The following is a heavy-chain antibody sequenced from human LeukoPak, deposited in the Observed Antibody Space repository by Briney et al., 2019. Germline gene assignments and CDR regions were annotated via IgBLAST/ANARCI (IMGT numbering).Heavy chain of an antibody. CDR3: AKDVSHRPGRGGGDY. Sequence: GGSLRLSCAASGFTVSSDYMSWVRQAPGKGLEWVSVIYRGGSTYYADSVKGRFTISRDNSKDTLYLQMNSLRAEDTAVYYCAKDVSHRPGRGGGDYWGQGTLVTVSS. V-gene: IGHV3-53*01. D-gene: IGHD3-10*01. J-gene: IGHJ4*02. CDR2: IYRGGST. CDR1: GFTVSSDY.